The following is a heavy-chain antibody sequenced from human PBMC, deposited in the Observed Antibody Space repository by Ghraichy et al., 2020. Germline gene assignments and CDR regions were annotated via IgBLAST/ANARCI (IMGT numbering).Heavy chain of an antibody. J-gene: IGHJ1*01. CDR2: IIPIFGTA. CDR3: AREEGGYYDSSGYYRPHFQH. Sequence: SVKVSCKVSGYTLTELSMHWVRQAPGKGLEWMGGIIPIFGTANYAQKFQGRVTITADESTSTAYMELSSLRSEDTAVYYCAREEGGYYDSSGYYRPHFQHWGQGTLVTVSS. V-gene: IGHV1-69*13. CDR1: GYTLTELS. D-gene: IGHD3-22*01.